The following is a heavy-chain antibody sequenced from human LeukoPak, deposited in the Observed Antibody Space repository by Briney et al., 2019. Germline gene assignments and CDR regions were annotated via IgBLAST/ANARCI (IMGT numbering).Heavy chain of an antibody. Sequence: GRSLRLSCAASGFTFSSYGMHWVRQAPGKGLEGWAVIWYDGSNKYYADSVKGRFTISRDNSKNTLYLQMNSLRAEDTAVYYCARDPFGYSSGWADYWGQGTLVTVSS. CDR3: ARDPFGYSSGWADY. D-gene: IGHD6-19*01. J-gene: IGHJ4*02. V-gene: IGHV3-33*01. CDR2: IWYDGSNK. CDR1: GFTFSSYG.